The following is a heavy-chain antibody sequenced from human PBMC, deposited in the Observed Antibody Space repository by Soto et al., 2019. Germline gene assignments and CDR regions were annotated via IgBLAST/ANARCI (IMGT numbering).Heavy chain of an antibody. V-gene: IGHV4-61*01. J-gene: IGHJ5*02. Sequence: SETLSLTCTVSGGSVTSGTYFWNWVRQPPGKGLEWIGYISYSGNTDYNPSLKSRATISVDTSKTQFSLKLTSLTAADTAVYYCGRRNSGGNWFDPWGPGTLVTVSS. D-gene: IGHD4-17*01. CDR1: GGSVTSGTYF. CDR3: GRRNSGGNWFDP. CDR2: ISYSGNT.